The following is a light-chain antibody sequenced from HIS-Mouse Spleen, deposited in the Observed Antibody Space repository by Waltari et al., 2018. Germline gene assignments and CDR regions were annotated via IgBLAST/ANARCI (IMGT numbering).Light chain of an antibody. V-gene: IGLV3-19*01. Sequence: SSELTQDPAVSVALGQTVRITCQGDSLRSYYACGYQQKPGQAPVLVIYGKNNRPSGIPDRFSGSSSGNTASLTITGAQAEDEADYYCNSRDSSGNHVVFGGGTKLTVL. CDR2: GKN. J-gene: IGLJ2*01. CDR1: SLRSYY. CDR3: NSRDSSGNHVV.